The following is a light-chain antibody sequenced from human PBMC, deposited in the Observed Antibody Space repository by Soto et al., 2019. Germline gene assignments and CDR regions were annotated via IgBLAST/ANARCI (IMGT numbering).Light chain of an antibody. CDR1: QVITNY. V-gene: IGKV1-33*01. J-gene: IGKJ2*01. CDR2: DIS. Sequence: DIQLTQSASSLSASVGDRVTITCPASQVITNYLNWYQQKPGRAPKLLIYDISTLEIGVPSRFGGSGSGTHFTFTITGLQPEDIATYYCQQYENLPYTFGQGTKLEI. CDR3: QQYENLPYT.